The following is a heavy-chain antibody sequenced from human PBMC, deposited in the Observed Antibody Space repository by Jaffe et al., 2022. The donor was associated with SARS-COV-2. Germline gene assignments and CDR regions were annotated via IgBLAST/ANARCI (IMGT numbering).Heavy chain of an antibody. D-gene: IGHD3-9*01. V-gene: IGHV3-30*18. CDR3: AKDRDILTAKDYYYAMDV. J-gene: IGHJ6*02. Sequence: QVQLVESGGGVVQPGRSLRLSCTGSGFTFSSYGMHWVRQAPGKGLEWVAAISYDGSREYYAESVKGRSTISRDNSKNTLYLQMNSLRAGDTAVYYCAKDRDILTAKDYYYAMDVWGQGTTVTVSS. CDR1: GFTFSSYG. CDR2: ISYDGSRE.